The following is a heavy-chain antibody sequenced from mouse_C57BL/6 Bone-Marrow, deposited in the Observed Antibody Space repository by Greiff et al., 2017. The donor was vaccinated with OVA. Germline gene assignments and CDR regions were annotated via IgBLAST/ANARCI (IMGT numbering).Heavy chain of an antibody. J-gene: IGHJ2*01. CDR3: TGPPGKGYFDY. Sequence: EVKLVESGGGLVQPGGSMKLSCVAFGFTFSNYWMNWVRQSPEKGLEWVAQIRLKSDNYATHYAESVKGRFTISRDDSKSSVYLQMNNLRAEDTGIYYCTGPPGKGYFDYWGQGTTLTVSS. CDR2: IRLKSDNYAT. CDR1: GFTFSNYW. V-gene: IGHV6-3*01. D-gene: IGHD2-1*01.